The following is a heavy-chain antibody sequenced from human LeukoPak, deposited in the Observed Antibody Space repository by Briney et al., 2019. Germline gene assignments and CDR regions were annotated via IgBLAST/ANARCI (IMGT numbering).Heavy chain of an antibody. CDR2: IYYSGST. Sequence: SETLSLTCTVSGGSISSSSYYWGWIRQPPGKGLKWIGSIYYSGSTYYNPSLKSRVTISVDTSKNQFSLKLSSVTAADTAVYYCARLKDFGGGPIDYWGQGTLVTVSS. J-gene: IGHJ4*02. V-gene: IGHV4-39*01. D-gene: IGHD3-10*01. CDR3: ARLKDFGGGPIDY. CDR1: GGSISSSSYY.